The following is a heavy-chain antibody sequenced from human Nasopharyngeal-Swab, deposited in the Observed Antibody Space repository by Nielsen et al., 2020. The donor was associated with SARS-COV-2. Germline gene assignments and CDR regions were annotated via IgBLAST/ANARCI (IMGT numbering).Heavy chain of an antibody. CDR1: GGSISSSNW. D-gene: IGHD3-10*01. J-gene: IGHJ3*02. V-gene: IGHV4-4*02. CDR3: ARHGITMVRGVMGDAFDI. Sequence: SETLSLTCAVSGGSISSSNWWSWVRQPPGKGLEWIGEIYHSGSTNYNPSLKSRVTISVDKSKNQFSLKLSSVTAADTAVYYCARHGITMVRGVMGDAFDIWGQGTMVTVSS. CDR2: IYHSGST.